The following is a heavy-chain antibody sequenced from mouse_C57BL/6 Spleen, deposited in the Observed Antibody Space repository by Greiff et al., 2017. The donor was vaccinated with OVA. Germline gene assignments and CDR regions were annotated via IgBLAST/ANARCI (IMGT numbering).Heavy chain of an antibody. J-gene: IGHJ1*03. V-gene: IGHV5-9*01. CDR3: ARRIYYDYDGYFDV. CDR1: GFTFSSYT. D-gene: IGHD2-4*01. Sequence: EVKLVESGGGLVKPGGSLKLSCAASGFTFSSYTMSWVRQTPEKRLEWVATISGGGGNTYYPDSVKGRFTISRDNAKNTLYLQMSSLRSEDTALYYCARRIYYDYDGYFDVWGTGTTVTVSS. CDR2: ISGGGGNT.